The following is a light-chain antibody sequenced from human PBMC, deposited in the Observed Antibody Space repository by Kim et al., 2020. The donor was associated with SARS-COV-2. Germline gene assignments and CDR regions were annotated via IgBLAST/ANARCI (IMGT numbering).Light chain of an antibody. CDR3: QKYKSAPWT. CDR1: QGISNN. Sequence: IQMTQSPSSLSASGGDRVTITCRASQGISNNLAWYQQKPGKVPQLLIYAASTLQSGVPSRFSGRGSGTDFTLTISSLQPEDVATYYCQKYKSAPWTFGQGTKVDIK. CDR2: AAS. J-gene: IGKJ1*01. V-gene: IGKV1-27*01.